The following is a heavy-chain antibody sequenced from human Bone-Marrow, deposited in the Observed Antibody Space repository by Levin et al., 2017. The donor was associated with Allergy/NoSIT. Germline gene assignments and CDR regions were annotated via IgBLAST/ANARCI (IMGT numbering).Heavy chain of an antibody. D-gene: IGHD3-3*01. CDR3: VKGGFCDGTMCHNEDYY. CDR1: GITFSNYA. V-gene: IGHV3-23*01. J-gene: IGHJ4*02. Sequence: GESLKISCVVSGITFSNYAMTWVRQPPGRGPEWVSGISGSGDRTYFADSVKGRFTISRDNSKNTLYLQMNSLRDEDTAIYYCVKGGFCDGTMCHNEDYYWGQGSLVTVSS. CDR2: ISGSGDRT.